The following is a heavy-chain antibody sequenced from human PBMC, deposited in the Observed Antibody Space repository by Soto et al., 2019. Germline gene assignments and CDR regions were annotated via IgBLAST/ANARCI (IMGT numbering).Heavy chain of an antibody. V-gene: IGHV3-64D*06. Sequence: PGGSLRLSCSASGFSFNTYTMHWVRQAPGKGLEFVSAISRNGGNTYYADSVKGRFAISRDNSKNTLYLQMNSLRPEDTALYYCVKEGYMRSDWYGQLDCWGQGTLVTVSS. CDR3: VKEGYMRSDWYGQLDC. J-gene: IGHJ4*02. CDR1: GFSFNTYT. D-gene: IGHD6-19*01. CDR2: ISRNGGNT.